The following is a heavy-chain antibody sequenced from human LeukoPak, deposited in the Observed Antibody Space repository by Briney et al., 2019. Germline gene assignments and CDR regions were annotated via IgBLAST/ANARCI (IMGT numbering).Heavy chain of an antibody. Sequence: GGSLRLSCAASGFTFSSYGMHWVRQAPGKGLEWVAFIRYDGDNQYYADSVKGRFTISRDNSKNTVSLQMNSLRAEDTAVYYCAKDAGGYYNWFDPWGQGTLVTVSS. J-gene: IGHJ5*02. V-gene: IGHV3-30*02. D-gene: IGHD4-23*01. CDR2: IRYDGDNQ. CDR3: AKDAGGYYNWFDP. CDR1: GFTFSSYG.